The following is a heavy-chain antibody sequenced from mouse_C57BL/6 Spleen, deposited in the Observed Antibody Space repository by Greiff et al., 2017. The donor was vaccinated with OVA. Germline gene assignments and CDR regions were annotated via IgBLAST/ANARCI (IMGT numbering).Heavy chain of an antibody. Sequence: ESGPGLVKPSQSLSLTCSVTGYSITSGYYWNWIRQFPGNKLEWMGYISYDGSNNYNPSLKNRISITRDTSKNQFFLKLNSVTTEDTATYYCARAEDYPGFAYWGQGTLVTVSA. V-gene: IGHV3-6*01. CDR3: ARAEDYPGFAY. CDR2: ISYDGSN. D-gene: IGHD2-4*01. CDR1: GYSITSGYY. J-gene: IGHJ3*01.